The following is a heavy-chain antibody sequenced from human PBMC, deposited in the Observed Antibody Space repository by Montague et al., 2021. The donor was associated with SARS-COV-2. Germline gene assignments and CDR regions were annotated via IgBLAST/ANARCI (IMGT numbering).Heavy chain of an antibody. CDR3: ARSYYDILTNYYDAFDI. CDR1: GFSLSTSGVR. D-gene: IGHD3-9*01. J-gene: IGHJ3*02. CDR2: XXWDDDE. V-gene: IGHV2-70*04. Sequence: PALVKPTQTLTLTCTLSGFSLSTSGVRASWIRQPPGKALEWLARXXWDDDEFYSTSLKTRLTISKDTSKNQVVLTMTNMDPVDTATYYCARSYYDILTNYYDAFDIWGQGTMVTVSS.